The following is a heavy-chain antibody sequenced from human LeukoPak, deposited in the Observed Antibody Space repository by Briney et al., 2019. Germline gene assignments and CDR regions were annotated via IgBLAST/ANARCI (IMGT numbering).Heavy chain of an antibody. V-gene: IGHV4-30-2*05. CDR1: GASISSGGYS. J-gene: IGHJ4*02. D-gene: IGHD3-16*01. CDR2: IYHSGNT. CDR3: ARVLRGTEYYLDN. Sequence: TLSLTCAVSGASISSGGYSWNWIRLPPGKGLEWIANIYHSGNTYYNPSLKSRVTMSVDTSKNQFSLKLSSVTAADTAVYYCARVLRGTEYYLDNWGQGTLVTVSS.